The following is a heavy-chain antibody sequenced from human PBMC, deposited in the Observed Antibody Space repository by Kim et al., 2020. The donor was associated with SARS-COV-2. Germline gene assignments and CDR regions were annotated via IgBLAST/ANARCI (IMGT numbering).Heavy chain of an antibody. D-gene: IGHD3-10*01. J-gene: IGHJ4*02. Sequence: GGSLRLSCAASGFPFSAYWMNWVRQAPGKGLEWVAAVAGDESMQVYIDSVRGRFTISRDNTKNFLFLQMSGLRVEDTAVYYCATTMLWGGEDYWGQGTLVTVSS. CDR1: GFPFSAYW. CDR2: VAGDESMQ. V-gene: IGHV3-7*03. CDR3: ATTMLWGGEDY.